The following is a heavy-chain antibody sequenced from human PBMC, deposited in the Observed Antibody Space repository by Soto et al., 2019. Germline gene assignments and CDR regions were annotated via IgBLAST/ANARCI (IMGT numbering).Heavy chain of an antibody. J-gene: IGHJ4*02. V-gene: IGHV1-2*02. D-gene: IGHD1-26*01. CDR2: IGPESGAT. CDR1: GYTFTGHY. Sequence: GPSVKVSCKASGYTFTGHYIHWVRQAPEQGPEWMGEIGPESGATRYAQKFQGRVTMTRDTSITTVYMELKNLSPDDTAVYYCGGGRSGQIVVFYWGQGTPVTVSS. CDR3: GGGRSGQIVVFY.